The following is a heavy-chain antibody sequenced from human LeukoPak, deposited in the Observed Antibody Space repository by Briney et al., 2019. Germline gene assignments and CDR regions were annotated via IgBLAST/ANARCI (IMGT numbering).Heavy chain of an antibody. CDR3: ARGGHAYYDSSGYRYYFDY. Sequence: GGSLRLSCAASGFTFSTYSMNWVRQAPGEGLEWVSSITSSSSYIYYADSVKGRFTFSRDNAKNSLYLQMNSLRAEDTAVYYCARGGHAYYDSSGYRYYFDYWGQGTLVTVSS. V-gene: IGHV3-21*01. J-gene: IGHJ4*02. CDR1: GFTFSTYS. CDR2: ITSSSSYI. D-gene: IGHD3-22*01.